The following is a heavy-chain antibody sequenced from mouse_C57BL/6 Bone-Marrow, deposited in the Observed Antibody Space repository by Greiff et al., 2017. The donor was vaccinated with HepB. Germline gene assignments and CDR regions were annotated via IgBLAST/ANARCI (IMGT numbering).Heavy chain of an antibody. CDR2: IDPSDSET. J-gene: IGHJ4*01. V-gene: IGHV1-52*01. Sequence: QVQLQQPGAELVRPGSSVKLSCKASGYTFTSYWMHWVKQRPIQGLEWIGNIDPSDSETHYNQKFKDKATLTVDKSSSTAYMQLSSLTSEDSAVYYCAREDSSGYLGYYYAMDYWGQGTSVTVSS. CDR3: AREDSSGYLGYYYAMDY. D-gene: IGHD3-2*02. CDR1: GYTFTSYW.